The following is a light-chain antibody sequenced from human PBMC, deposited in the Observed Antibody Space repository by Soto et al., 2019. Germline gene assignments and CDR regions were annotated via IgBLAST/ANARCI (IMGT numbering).Light chain of an antibody. CDR2: RAS. CDR3: QQYHSTPGT. J-gene: IGKJ1*01. Sequence: DIVMTQSPDSLAVSLGERATINCKSSQSLLYSSNNKNYLAWYQQKPGQPPKLLIYRASTRESGVPDRFSGAGSGIEFTLTISSLQAEDVAVYYCQQYHSTPGTFGQGTKVEIK. V-gene: IGKV4-1*01. CDR1: QSLLYSSNNKNY.